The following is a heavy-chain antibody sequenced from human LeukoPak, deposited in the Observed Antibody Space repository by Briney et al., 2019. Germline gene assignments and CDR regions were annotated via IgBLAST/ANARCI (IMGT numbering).Heavy chain of an antibody. Sequence: PGGSLRLSCAASGFTFSSYSMNWVRQAPGKGLEWVSSISSSSSYIYYADSVKGRFTISRDNAKNSLYLQMNSLRAEDTAAYYCEREGYGDYGAFDIWAQGTMVTVSS. CDR3: EREGYGDYGAFDI. V-gene: IGHV3-21*01. D-gene: IGHD4-17*01. J-gene: IGHJ3*02. CDR2: ISSSSSYI. CDR1: GFTFSSYS.